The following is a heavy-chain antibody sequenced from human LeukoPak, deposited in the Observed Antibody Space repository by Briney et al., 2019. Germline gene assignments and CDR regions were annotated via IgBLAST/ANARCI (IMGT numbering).Heavy chain of an antibody. CDR1: GYSFVGYG. J-gene: IGHJ6*02. CDR3: ARLYCSSTSCFAPYYGMDV. CDR2: FNPENGNT. V-gene: IGHV1-18*01. D-gene: IGHD2-2*01. Sequence: ASVKVSCKASGYSFVGYGITWVRQAPGQGLEWMGWFNPENGNTNYAQKLQGRVTMTTDTSTSTAYMELRSLRSDDTAVYYCARLYCSSTSCFAPYYGMDVWGQGTTVTVSS.